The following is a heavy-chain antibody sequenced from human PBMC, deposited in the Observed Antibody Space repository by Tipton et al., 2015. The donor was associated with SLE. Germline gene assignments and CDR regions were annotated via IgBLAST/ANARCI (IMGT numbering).Heavy chain of an antibody. CDR3: AGGYSSSNLDY. CDR1: GGSISSGGYY. D-gene: IGHD6-6*01. J-gene: IGHJ4*02. CDR2: IYHSGST. Sequence: TLSLTCTVSGGSISSGGYYWSWIRQHPGKGLEWIGYIYHSGSTYFNPSLKSRVTVSVDTSKNQFSLKLSSATAADTAVYYCAGGYSSSNLDYWGQGTLVTVSS. V-gene: IGHV4-31*03.